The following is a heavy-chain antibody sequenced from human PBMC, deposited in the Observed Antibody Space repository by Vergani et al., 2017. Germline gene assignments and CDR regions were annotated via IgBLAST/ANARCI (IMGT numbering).Heavy chain of an antibody. CDR1: GGSISSGGHY. J-gene: IGHJ6*03. CDR3: ARGYSPYYYMDV. V-gene: IGHV4-31*03. CDR2: IYYSGST. D-gene: IGHD2-21*01. Sequence: QVQLQESGPGLVKPSQTLSLTCTVSGGSISSGGHYWSWIRQHPGKGLEWIGYIYYSGSTYYNPSLKSRVTISVDTSKNQFSLKLSSVTAADTAVYYCARGYSPYYYMDVWGKGTTVTVSS.